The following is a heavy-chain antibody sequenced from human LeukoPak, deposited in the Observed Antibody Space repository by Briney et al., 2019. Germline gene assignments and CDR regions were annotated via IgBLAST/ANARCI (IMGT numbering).Heavy chain of an antibody. J-gene: IGHJ4*02. V-gene: IGHV4-4*02. Sequence: SGTLSLTCAVSGDSITSDKWWTWVRQPPGKGLEWIGHIYYSGSTNYNPSLKSRVTISIDTSKNQFSLRLSSVTAADTAVYYCARGAVGYSYGWGQGTLVTVSS. CDR2: IYYSGST. CDR1: GDSITSDKW. CDR3: ARGAVGYSYG. D-gene: IGHD5-18*01.